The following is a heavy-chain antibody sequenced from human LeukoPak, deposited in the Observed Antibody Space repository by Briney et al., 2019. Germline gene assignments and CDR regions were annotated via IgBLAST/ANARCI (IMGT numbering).Heavy chain of an antibody. CDR2: ISAYNGNT. D-gene: IGHD3-9*01. J-gene: IGHJ4*02. Sequence: ASVKVSCKASGYTFTSYGISWVRQAPGQGLEWMGWISAYNGNTNYAQKLQGRVTMTTDTSTSTAYMELWSLRSDDTAVYYCARDDGEFYDILTGYYIPLVDYWGQGTLVTVSS. V-gene: IGHV1-18*01. CDR1: GYTFTSYG. CDR3: ARDDGEFYDILTGYYIPLVDY.